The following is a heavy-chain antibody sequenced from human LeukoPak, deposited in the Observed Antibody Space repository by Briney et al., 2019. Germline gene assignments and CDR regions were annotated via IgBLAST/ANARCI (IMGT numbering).Heavy chain of an antibody. V-gene: IGHV3-23*01. D-gene: IGHD1-1*01. Sequence: PGGSLRLSCAASGFPFSTNDMSWVRQAPGKGLEWVSAISGSASGWTTYEDTGKGRFTISRDNSKGTLYLQMNSLRAEDTAVYYCAKVKTHWYFDNWGRGTLVTVSS. CDR3: AKVKTHWYFDN. CDR2: ISGSASGWT. CDR1: GFPFSTND. J-gene: IGHJ4*02.